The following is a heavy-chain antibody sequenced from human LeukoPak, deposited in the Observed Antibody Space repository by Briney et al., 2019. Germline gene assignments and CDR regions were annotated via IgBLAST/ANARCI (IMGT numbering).Heavy chain of an antibody. D-gene: IGHD6-19*01. J-gene: IGHJ4*02. CDR3: ARGGYASGWYLDY. CDR2: IYYTGST. Sequence: SETLSLTCTVSGGSISGCYWNWIRQPPGKGLEWIGYIYYTGSTNYNPSLKSRVTISVDTSKNQFSLKLSSVTATDTAVYYCARGGYASGWYLDYWGQGTLVTVSS. CDR1: GGSISGCY. V-gene: IGHV4-59*01.